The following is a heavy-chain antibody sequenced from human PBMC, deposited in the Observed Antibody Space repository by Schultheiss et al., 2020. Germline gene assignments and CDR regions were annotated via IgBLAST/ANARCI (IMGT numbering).Heavy chain of an antibody. CDR2: ISGSGSST. CDR1: GFTFSNYG. D-gene: IGHD6-13*01. Sequence: GGSLRLSCAASGFTFSNYGMTWVRQAPGKGLEWVSTISGSGSSTYYADSVKGRFAISRDNSKNTLYLQMNSLRAEDTAVYYCARDLSYSSSWYGFDYYYGMDVWGQGTTVTVSS. CDR3: ARDLSYSSSWYGFDYYYGMDV. J-gene: IGHJ6*02. V-gene: IGHV3-23*01.